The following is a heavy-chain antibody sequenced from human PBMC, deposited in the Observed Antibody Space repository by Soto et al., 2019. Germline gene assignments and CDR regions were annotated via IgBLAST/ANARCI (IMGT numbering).Heavy chain of an antibody. J-gene: IGHJ5*02. D-gene: IGHD3-10*01. CDR1: GGSISTYY. CDR2: THYSGST. V-gene: IGHV4-59*01. CDR3: ARESAGSGKNNWFDP. Sequence: QVQLRESGPALVKPSETLSLTCTVSGGSISTYYWSWIRQPPGKGLEWIGYTHYSGSTYYNLSLRSRVTMSVDTSRNQLLLQLNSMTAADTAVYYCARESAGSGKNNWFDPWGQGTLVTVSS.